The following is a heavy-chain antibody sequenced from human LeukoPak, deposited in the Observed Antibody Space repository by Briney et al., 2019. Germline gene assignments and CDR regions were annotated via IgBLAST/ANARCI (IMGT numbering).Heavy chain of an antibody. CDR1: GGSISSSSYY. Sequence: SETLSLTCTVSGGSISSSSYYWGWIRQPPGKGLEWIGSIYYSGSTYYNPSLKSRVTISVDTSKNRFSLKLSSVTAADTAVYYCVRSSWDAFDIWGQGTMVTVSS. V-gene: IGHV4-39*07. J-gene: IGHJ3*02. D-gene: IGHD6-13*01. CDR3: VRSSWDAFDI. CDR2: IYYSGST.